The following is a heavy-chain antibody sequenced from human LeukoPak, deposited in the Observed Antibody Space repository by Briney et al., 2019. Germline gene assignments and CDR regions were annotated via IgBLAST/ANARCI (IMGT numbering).Heavy chain of an antibody. Sequence: GASVKVSCKASGYTFTSYGISWVRQAPGQGLEWMGWISAYNGNTNYAQKLQGRVTMTTDTSTSTAYMELRSLRSDDTAVCYCAITLNCSSTSCYSYYGMDVWGQGTTVTVSS. CDR3: AITLNCSSTSCYSYYGMDV. CDR2: ISAYNGNT. V-gene: IGHV1-18*01. J-gene: IGHJ6*02. D-gene: IGHD2-2*01. CDR1: GYTFTSYG.